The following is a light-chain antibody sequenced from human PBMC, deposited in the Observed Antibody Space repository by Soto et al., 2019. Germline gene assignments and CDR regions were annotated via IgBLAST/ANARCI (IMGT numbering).Light chain of an antibody. CDR3: QQANTFPFT. J-gene: IGKJ5*01. V-gene: IGKV1D-12*01. CDR2: AAS. Sequence: DTPMTQSPSSVSASVGDRVTITCRASQDIGRLLAWYQQKPGKAPKLLIYAASTLQSGVQPRFSGSGSGTYFTLTINSLQPDDFATYYCQQANTFPFTFGHGTRLEIK. CDR1: QDIGRL.